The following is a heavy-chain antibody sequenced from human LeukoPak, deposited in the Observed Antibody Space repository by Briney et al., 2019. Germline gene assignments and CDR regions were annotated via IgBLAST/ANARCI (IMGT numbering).Heavy chain of an antibody. CDR3: AKTNGYYDY. CDR2: ISGGGDTT. CDR1: GFTFSNFG. Sequence: GGSLRLSCAASGFTFSNFGMSWVRQAPGRGLEWVSGISGGGDTTYYAESVKGRFTISRDNSKNTLFLQMNSLSAEDTAVYYCAKTNGYYDYWGQGTLVAVSS. D-gene: IGHD3-22*01. V-gene: IGHV3-23*01. J-gene: IGHJ4*02.